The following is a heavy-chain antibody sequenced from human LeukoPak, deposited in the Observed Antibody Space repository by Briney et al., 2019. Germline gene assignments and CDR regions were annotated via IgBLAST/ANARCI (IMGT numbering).Heavy chain of an antibody. CDR2: IYYSGST. V-gene: IGHV4-59*01. CDR3: ARDYYGSGRLVHWFDP. CDR1: GGSISSYY. D-gene: IGHD3-10*01. Sequence: SETLSLTCTVSGGSISSYYWSWIRQPPGKGLEWIGYIYYSGSTNYNPSLKSRVTISVDTSKNQFSLKLSSVTAADTAVYYCARDYYGSGRLVHWFDPWGQGTLVTVSS. J-gene: IGHJ5*02.